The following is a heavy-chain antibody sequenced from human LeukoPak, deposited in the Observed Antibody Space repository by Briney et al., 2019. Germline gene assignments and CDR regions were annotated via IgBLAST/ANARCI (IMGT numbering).Heavy chain of an antibody. CDR1: GFIFSNYA. D-gene: IGHD1-1*01. CDR3: AKAPPYTKYFDY. J-gene: IGHJ4*02. V-gene: IGHV3-23*01. Sequence: WGSLRLSCAGSGFIFSNYAMSWVRQAPGQGLEWVSTISNSGDATFYADAVKGRFTISRDNSKNTLYLQMYSLRAEDTAIYYCAKAPPYTKYFDYWGQGTLLTVSS. CDR2: ISNSGDAT.